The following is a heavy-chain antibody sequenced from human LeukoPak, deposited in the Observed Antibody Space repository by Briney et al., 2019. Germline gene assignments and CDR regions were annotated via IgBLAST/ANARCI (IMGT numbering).Heavy chain of an antibody. CDR3: AGDDSSGYFFDF. J-gene: IGHJ4*02. Sequence: GRSLRLSCAASGFSFSSYAMHWVRQAPGKGLEWVAVISFDGSNKYNADSVKGRFTISRDNAKNSLYLQMNSLRAEDTAMYFCAGDDSSGYFFDFWGQGTLVTVSS. CDR2: ISFDGSNK. CDR1: GFSFSSYA. V-gene: IGHV3-30-3*01. D-gene: IGHD3-22*01.